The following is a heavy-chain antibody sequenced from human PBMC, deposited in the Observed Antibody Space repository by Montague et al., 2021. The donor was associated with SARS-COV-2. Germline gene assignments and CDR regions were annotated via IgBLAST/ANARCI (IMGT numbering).Heavy chain of an antibody. V-gene: IGHV3-74*01. D-gene: IGHD2-21*02. Sequence: SLRLSCAASGFDFSDHWVHWVRQAPPQGLVWVARISGDGSGKNHADSVKGRSSISRDNGTVFLEMNNLRVEDTAVYFCVTIHGDCVVAFDIWGHGTMVTVSP. CDR1: GFDFSDHW. CDR2: ISGDGSGK. J-gene: IGHJ3*02. CDR3: VTIHGDCVVAFDI.